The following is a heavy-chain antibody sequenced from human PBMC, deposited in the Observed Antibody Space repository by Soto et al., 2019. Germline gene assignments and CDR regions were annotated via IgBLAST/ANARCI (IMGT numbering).Heavy chain of an antibody. CDR3: ARLNSGSNLDY. CDR1: GYTFTSYY. D-gene: IGHD1-26*01. V-gene: IGHV1-46*01. J-gene: IGHJ4*02. CDR2: INPSGGST. Sequence: QVQLVQSGAEVKKPGASVKVSCKASGYTFTSYYMHWVRQAPGQGLEWMGIINPSGGSTSYAQKCRGRVTMTRDTSTSTVYMELSSLRSEDTAVYYCARLNSGSNLDYWGQGTLVTVSS.